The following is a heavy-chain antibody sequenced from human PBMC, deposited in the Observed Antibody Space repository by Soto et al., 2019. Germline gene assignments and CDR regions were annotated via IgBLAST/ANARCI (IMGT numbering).Heavy chain of an antibody. D-gene: IGHD3-22*01. V-gene: IGHV3-49*04. J-gene: IGHJ4*02. CDR3: TRYYYESSGYYGY. Sequence: GGSLRLSCTGSGFNFANYALTWVRQAAGKGLEWVGFIRGETNGGTADYAASLKGRITISRDDSKSIAYLEINSLQTEDTAVYYCTRYYYESSGYYGYWGRGTLVTLSS. CDR2: IRGETNGGTA. CDR1: GFNFANYA.